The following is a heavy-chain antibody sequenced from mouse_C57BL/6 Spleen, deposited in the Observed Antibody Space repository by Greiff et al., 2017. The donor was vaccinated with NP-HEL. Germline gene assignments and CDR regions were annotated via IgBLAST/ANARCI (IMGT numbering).Heavy chain of an antibody. D-gene: IGHD2-3*01. CDR1: GFSFTSYG. CDR3: AKNDDGYSWFAY. J-gene: IGHJ3*01. V-gene: IGHV2-5*01. CDR2: IWRGGST. Sequence: QVQLQQSGPGLVQPSQSLSITCTVSGFSFTSYGVHWVRQSPGKGLGWLGVIWRGGSTDYNAAFMSRLSITKDNSKSQVFFKMNSLQADDTAIYYCAKNDDGYSWFAYWGQGTLVTVSA.